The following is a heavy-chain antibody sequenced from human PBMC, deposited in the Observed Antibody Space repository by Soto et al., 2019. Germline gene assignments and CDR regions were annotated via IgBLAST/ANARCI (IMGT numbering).Heavy chain of an antibody. CDR2: ISAYNGDT. D-gene: IGHD1-1*01. J-gene: IGHJ5*02. CDR3: ATGGTNWFDP. CDR1: GYSFTRYG. V-gene: IGHV1-18*01. Sequence: GASVKVSCKASGYSFTRYGIAWARQAPGQGLEWMGWISAYNGDTNYAQKLQGRVTMTTDTSTSTAYMELRSLRSDDTAVYYCATGGTNWFDPWGQGTLVTVSS.